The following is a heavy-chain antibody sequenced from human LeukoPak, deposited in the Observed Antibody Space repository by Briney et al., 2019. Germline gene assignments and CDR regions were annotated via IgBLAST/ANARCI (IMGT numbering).Heavy chain of an antibody. Sequence: SETLSLTCTVSGGSISSYYWSWIRQPAGKGLEWIGRIYTSGSTNYNPSLKSRVTMSVDTSKNQFSLKLSSVTAADTAVYYCARVGVMGGTRPEGDNWFDPWGRGTLVTVSS. V-gene: IGHV4-4*07. CDR3: ARVGVMGGTRPEGDNWFDP. D-gene: IGHD3-16*01. CDR2: IYTSGST. CDR1: GGSISSYY. J-gene: IGHJ5*02.